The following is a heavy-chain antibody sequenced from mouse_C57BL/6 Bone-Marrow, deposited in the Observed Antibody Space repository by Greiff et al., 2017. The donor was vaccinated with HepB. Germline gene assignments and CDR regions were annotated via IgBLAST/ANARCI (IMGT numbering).Heavy chain of an antibody. CDR3: ARVDDFLYYYAMDY. CDR1: GYTFTSYW. Sequence: QVHVKQPGAELVRPGSSVKLSCKASGYTFTSYWMDWVKQRPGQGLEWIGNIYPSDSETHYNQKFKDKATLTVDKSSSTAYMQLSSLTSEDSAVYYCARVDDFLYYYAMDYWGQGTSVTVSS. D-gene: IGHD2-4*01. V-gene: IGHV1-61*01. CDR2: IYPSDSET. J-gene: IGHJ4*01.